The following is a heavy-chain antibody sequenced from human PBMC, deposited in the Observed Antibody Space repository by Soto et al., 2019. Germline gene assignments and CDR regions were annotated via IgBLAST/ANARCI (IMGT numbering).Heavy chain of an antibody. CDR3: ARVYCSGTVCYDLGY. CDR1: AYISTSDW. CDR2: IYPGDSDT. D-gene: IGHD2-2*01. J-gene: IGHJ4*02. Sequence: PGESLKTSCKGSAYISTSDWIGWGRQLHGKGLEWMGIIYPGDSDTRYSTSFADQVTISADKSISTAYLQWRSLKASDTAMSFCARVYCSGTVCYDLGYLGQGNPVT. V-gene: IGHV5-51*01.